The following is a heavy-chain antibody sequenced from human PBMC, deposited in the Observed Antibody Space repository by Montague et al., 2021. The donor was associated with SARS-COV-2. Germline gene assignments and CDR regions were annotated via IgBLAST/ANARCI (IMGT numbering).Heavy chain of an antibody. J-gene: IGHJ4*02. CDR3: AKDTSEWIRELPDY. Sequence: SLRLSCAASGFTFHAYAMHWVRQTPGKGLEWVSVVSWNGDSTDYADSVKGRFTISRDNAKNVLYLQMNSLRREDTAWYYCAKDTSEWIRELPDYWGQGTLVTVSS. CDR2: VSWNGDST. D-gene: IGHD3-3*01. V-gene: IGHV3-9*01. CDR1: GFTFHAYA.